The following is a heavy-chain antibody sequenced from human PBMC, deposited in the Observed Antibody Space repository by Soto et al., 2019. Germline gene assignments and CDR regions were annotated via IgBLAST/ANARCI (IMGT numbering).Heavy chain of an antibody. CDR2: ISPYNGNT. V-gene: IGHV1-18*01. CDR1: GYIFVNYG. J-gene: IGHJ6*02. Sequence: ASVKVSCKASGYIFVNYGIAWVRQAPGQGLEWMGWISPYNGNTHYATKVQGRLTMTTDTSTSTAYMDLGSLTSDDTAVYYCAMVDNYVTPTPQDVWGQGTTVTLSS. D-gene: IGHD3-16*01. CDR3: AMVDNYVTPTPQDV.